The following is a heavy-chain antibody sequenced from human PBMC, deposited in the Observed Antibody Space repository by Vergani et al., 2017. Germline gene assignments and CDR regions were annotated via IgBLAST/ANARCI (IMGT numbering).Heavy chain of an antibody. CDR1: GGSISSSSYY. Sequence: QLQLQESGPGLVKPSETLSLTCTVSGGSISSSSYYWSWIRQPPGKGLEWIGYIYYSGSTNYNPSLKSRVTISVDTSKNQFSLKLSSVTAADTAVYYCARVFNSGSYFDYWGQGTLVTVSS. CDR2: IYYSGST. D-gene: IGHD1-26*01. CDR3: ARVFNSGSYFDY. J-gene: IGHJ4*02. V-gene: IGHV4-61*01.